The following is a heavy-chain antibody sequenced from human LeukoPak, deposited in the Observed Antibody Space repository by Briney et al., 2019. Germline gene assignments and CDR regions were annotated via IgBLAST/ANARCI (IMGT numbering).Heavy chain of an antibody. V-gene: IGHV3-23*01. Sequence: GGSLRLSCAASGFTFSRFWMHWVRQAPGKGLEWVSAISGSGGSTYYADSVKGRFTISRDNSKNTLYLQMNSLRAEDTAVYYCAKDKRITIFGVGAWYFDYWGQGTLVTVSS. J-gene: IGHJ4*02. CDR1: GFTFSRFW. CDR3: AKDKRITIFGVGAWYFDY. CDR2: ISGSGGST. D-gene: IGHD3-3*01.